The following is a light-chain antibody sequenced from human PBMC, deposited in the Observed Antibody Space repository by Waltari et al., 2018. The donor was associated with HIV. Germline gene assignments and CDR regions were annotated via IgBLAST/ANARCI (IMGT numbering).Light chain of an antibody. J-gene: IGLJ2*01. V-gene: IGLV1-40*01. Sequence: QSVLTQPPSVSGAPGQRVTVSCTGSSSKLGAGFDVHWYQQIPGTAPKLLIYANNSRPSGFPDRFSGSKSGATAALAITWLQPEDEADYYCQSYDSSFSGAVFGGGTKLTVL. CDR2: ANN. CDR1: SSKLGAGFD. CDR3: QSYDSSFSGAV.